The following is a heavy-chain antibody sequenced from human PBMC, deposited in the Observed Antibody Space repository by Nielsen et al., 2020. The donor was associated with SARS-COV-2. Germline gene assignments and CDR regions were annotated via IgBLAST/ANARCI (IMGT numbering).Heavy chain of an antibody. Sequence: GESLKISCAASGFTFSSYGMHWVRQAPGKGLEWVAVISYDGSNKYYADSVKGRFTISRDNSKNTLYLQMNSLRAEDTAVYYCARDRHGGWWLPLYYFDYWGQGTQVTVSS. CDR3: ARDRHGGWWLPLYYFDY. CDR2: ISYDGSNK. CDR1: GFTFSSYG. D-gene: IGHD5-12*01. V-gene: IGHV3-30*03. J-gene: IGHJ4*02.